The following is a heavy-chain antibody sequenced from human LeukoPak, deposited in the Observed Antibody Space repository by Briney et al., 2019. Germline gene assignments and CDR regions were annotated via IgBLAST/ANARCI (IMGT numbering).Heavy chain of an antibody. J-gene: IGHJ4*02. V-gene: IGHV1-69*01. CDR3: ARLTIAVAGTRTDY. CDR1: GGTFSSYA. Sequence: SVKVSCKASGGTFSSYAISWVRQAPGQGLEWMGGIIPIFGTANYARKFQGRVTITADESTSTAYMELSSLRSEDTAVYYCARLTIAVAGTRTDYWGQGTLVTVSS. CDR2: IIPIFGTA. D-gene: IGHD6-19*01.